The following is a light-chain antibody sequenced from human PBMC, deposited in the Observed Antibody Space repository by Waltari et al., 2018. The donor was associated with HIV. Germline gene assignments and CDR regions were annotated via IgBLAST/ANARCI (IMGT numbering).Light chain of an antibody. CDR3: QQYNRFPQT. CDR1: QNTYGW. Sequence: DIQMTQSPSTLSASVGDRVTITCRASQNTYGWLAWYQQKSGTAPKLLISRASSLERGVPSRFSGSGSGTDFTLTINSLQPDDFATYYCQQYNRFPQTFGQGTKVEIK. J-gene: IGKJ2*01. V-gene: IGKV1-5*03. CDR2: RAS.